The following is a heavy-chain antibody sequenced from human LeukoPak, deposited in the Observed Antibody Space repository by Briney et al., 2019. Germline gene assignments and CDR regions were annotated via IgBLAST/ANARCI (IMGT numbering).Heavy chain of an antibody. J-gene: IGHJ6*02. Sequence: GGSLRLSCAASGFTFSSYAMHWVRQAPGKGLEWVAVISYDGSNKYYADSVKGRFTISRDNSKNTLYLQMNSLRAEDTAVYYCAGMGTSVVVSYGGMDVWGQGTTVTVSS. CDR3: AGMGTSVVVSYGGMDV. CDR1: GFTFSSYA. V-gene: IGHV3-30-3*01. D-gene: IGHD2-15*01. CDR2: ISYDGSNK.